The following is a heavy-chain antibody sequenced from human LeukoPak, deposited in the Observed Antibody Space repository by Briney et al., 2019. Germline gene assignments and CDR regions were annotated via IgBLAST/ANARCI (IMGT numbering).Heavy chain of an antibody. V-gene: IGHV3-7*01. CDR2: IKQDGSDK. Sequence: GGSLRLSCAASGFTFSTYWMSWVRQAPGKGLEWVANIKQDGSDKYYVDSVMGRFTISRDNAKNSLHLQMNSLRAENTAVYYCARGGVYSSSSEDYWGQGTLVTVSS. CDR3: ARGGVYSSSSEDY. J-gene: IGHJ4*02. D-gene: IGHD6-6*01. CDR1: GFTFSTYW.